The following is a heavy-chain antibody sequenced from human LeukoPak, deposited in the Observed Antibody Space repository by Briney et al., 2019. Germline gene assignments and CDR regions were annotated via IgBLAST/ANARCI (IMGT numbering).Heavy chain of an antibody. CDR1: GFTFDDYA. CDR2: ISWNSGSI. J-gene: IGHJ6*03. V-gene: IGHV3-9*01. CDR3: ARDYVDYYYYYMDV. Sequence: GGSLRLSCAASGFTFDDYAMHWVRQAPGKGLEWVSGISWNSGSIGYADSVKGRFTISRDNAKNSLYLQMNSLRAEDTALYYCARDYVDYYYYYMDVWGKGTTVTVSS. D-gene: IGHD3-16*01.